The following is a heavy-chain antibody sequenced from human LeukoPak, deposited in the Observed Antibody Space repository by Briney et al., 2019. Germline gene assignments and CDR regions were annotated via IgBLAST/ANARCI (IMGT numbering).Heavy chain of an antibody. CDR1: GLRLSTYA. J-gene: IGHJ3*02. V-gene: IGHV3-21*01. Sequence: GESLRLSCAASGLRLSTYAMNWVRQAPGKGLEWVSSISISSSYIYYADSVKGRFTISRDNAKNSLYLQMNSLRAEDTAVYYCARDRAGRADAFDIWGQGTMVTVSS. D-gene: IGHD6-6*01. CDR2: ISISSSYI. CDR3: ARDRAGRADAFDI.